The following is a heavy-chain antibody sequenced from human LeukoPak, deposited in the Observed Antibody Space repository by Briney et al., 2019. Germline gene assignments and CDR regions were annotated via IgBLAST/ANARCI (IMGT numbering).Heavy chain of an antibody. CDR1: GGSISSGGYY. Sequence: SETLSLTCTVSGGSISSGGYYWSWIRQHPGKGLAWLGYIDYSGSTYYDPSLKSRVTISVDTSKNQFSLKLSSVTAADTAVYYCARTQVEMATYYFDYWGQGTLVTVSS. D-gene: IGHD5-24*01. V-gene: IGHV4-31*03. CDR3: ARTQVEMATYYFDY. J-gene: IGHJ4*02. CDR2: IDYSGST.